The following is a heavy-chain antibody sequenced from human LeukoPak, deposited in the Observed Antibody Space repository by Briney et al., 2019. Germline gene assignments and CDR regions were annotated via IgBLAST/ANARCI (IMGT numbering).Heavy chain of an antibody. J-gene: IGHJ4*02. V-gene: IGHV4-34*01. Sequence: SETLSLTCAVYGGSFSGYYWSWIRQPPGKGLEWSGEINHSGSTNYNPSLKSRVTISVDKSKNQFSLRLSSVTAADTAVYYCARRTTVTIPFGYWGQGTLVTVSS. CDR1: GGSFSGYY. CDR3: ARRTTVTIPFGY. D-gene: IGHD4-11*01. CDR2: INHSGST.